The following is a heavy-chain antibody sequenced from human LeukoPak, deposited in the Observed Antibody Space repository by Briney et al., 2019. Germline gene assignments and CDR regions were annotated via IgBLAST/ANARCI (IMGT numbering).Heavy chain of an antibody. CDR1: GGSITFGSYY. D-gene: IGHD3-16*02. CDR2: IYTSGRT. V-gene: IGHV4-61*02. CDR3: ARARVIPASFDD. Sequence: SQALSLTCTVSGGSITFGSYYWTWIRQPAVKGLEWIGRIYTSGRTFYNPSLKSRVTISMDTSMNQFSLRLNSVTAADTAVYYCARARVIPASFDDWGQGALVTVSS. J-gene: IGHJ4*02.